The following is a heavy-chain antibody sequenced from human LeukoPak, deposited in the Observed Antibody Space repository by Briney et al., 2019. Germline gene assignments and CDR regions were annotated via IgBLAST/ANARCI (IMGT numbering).Heavy chain of an antibody. D-gene: IGHD4-23*01. CDR2: IKQDGSVQ. CDR1: GFIFSSYW. Sequence: GGSLRLSCTASGFIFSSYWMNWVRQAPGKGPEWVANIKQDGSVQYYAGSVKGRFTISRDNAKNSLYLEMNSLRVEDTAVYYCARPPLTTVVNWFDPWGQGTLVTVSS. J-gene: IGHJ5*02. CDR3: ARPPLTTVVNWFDP. V-gene: IGHV3-7*01.